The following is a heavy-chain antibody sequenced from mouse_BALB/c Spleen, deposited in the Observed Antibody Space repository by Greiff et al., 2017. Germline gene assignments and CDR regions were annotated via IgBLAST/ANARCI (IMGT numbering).Heavy chain of an antibody. CDR2: IWGGGST. D-gene: IGHD1-2*01. J-gene: IGHJ4*01. CDR3: AKHVSLLRPGAMDY. CDR1: GFSLTDYG. V-gene: IGHV2-6-5*01. Sequence: VKVVESGPGLVAPSQSLSITCTVSGFSLTDYGVSWIRQPPGKGLEWLGVIWGGGSTYYNSALKSRLSISKDNSKSQVFLKMNSLQTDDTAMYYCAKHVSLLRPGAMDYWGQGTSVTVSS.